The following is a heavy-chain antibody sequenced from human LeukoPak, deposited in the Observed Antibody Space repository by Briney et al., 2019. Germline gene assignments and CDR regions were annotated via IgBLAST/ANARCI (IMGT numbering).Heavy chain of an antibody. D-gene: IGHD4-23*01. CDR1: GFTFDDYT. J-gene: IGHJ3*02. Sequence: GGSLRLSCAVSGFTFDDYTMHWVRQAPGKGLEWVSLISWDGGSTYYADSVKGRFTISRDNSKNSLYLQMNSLRTEDTALYYCAKARTRWGAFDIWGQGTMVTVSS. CDR2: ISWDGGST. CDR3: AKARTRWGAFDI. V-gene: IGHV3-43*01.